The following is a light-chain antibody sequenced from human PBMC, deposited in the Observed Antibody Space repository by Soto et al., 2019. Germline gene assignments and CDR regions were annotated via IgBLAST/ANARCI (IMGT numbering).Light chain of an antibody. V-gene: IGKV1-39*01. CDR2: DAS. J-gene: IGKJ5*01. CDR3: QHSYSNFPIT. CDR1: QGIRND. Sequence: DIQMTHSPSSLAASVGDRVTSTCRASQGIRNDLGWYQQKPGKAPNLLIFDASSLQSGVPSRFSGRGSGAEYTLTISSLQSEDFATYFCQHSYSNFPITCGQGTQLEIK.